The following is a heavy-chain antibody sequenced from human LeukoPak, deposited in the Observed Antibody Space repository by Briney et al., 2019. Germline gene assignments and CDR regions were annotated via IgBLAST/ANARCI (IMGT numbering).Heavy chain of an antibody. CDR2: ISSSTTYI. J-gene: IGHJ3*02. V-gene: IGHV3-21*01. Sequence: GGSLRLSCAASGFSFSRYSLSWVRQAPGKGLEWISLISSSTTYIYYADSVKGRFTISRDNAKNSVFLQMTSLRAEDTAVYYCVRGTHSSGRCDVFDIWGQGTMVTVSS. CDR3: VRGTHSSGRCDVFDI. D-gene: IGHD6-19*01. CDR1: GFSFSRYS.